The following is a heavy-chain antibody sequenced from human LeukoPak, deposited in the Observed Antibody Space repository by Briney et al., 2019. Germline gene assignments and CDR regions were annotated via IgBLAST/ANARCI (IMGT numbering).Heavy chain of an antibody. Sequence: SETLSLTYTVSGGSISSYYWSWIRQPPGKGLEWIGYIYYSGSTNYNPSLKSRVTISVDTSKNQFSLKLSSVTAADTAVYYCARHYDSSAYWYYFDYWGQGTLVTVSS. CDR2: IYYSGST. D-gene: IGHD3-22*01. V-gene: IGHV4-59*08. J-gene: IGHJ4*02. CDR3: ARHYDSSAYWYYFDY. CDR1: GGSISSYY.